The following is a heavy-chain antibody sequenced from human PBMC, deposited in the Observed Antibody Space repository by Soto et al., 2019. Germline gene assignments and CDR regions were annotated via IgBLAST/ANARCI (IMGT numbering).Heavy chain of an antibody. Sequence: GSLRHSCAAAGFTFSSYGMHWVRQAPGKGLEWVAVISYDGSNKYYADSVKGRFTISRDNSKNTLYLQMNSLRAEDTAVYYCAKDLQPLRYYYYGMDVWGQGT. CDR1: GFTFSSYG. D-gene: IGHD3-16*02. CDR3: AKDLQPLRYYYYGMDV. V-gene: IGHV3-30*18. CDR2: ISYDGSNK. J-gene: IGHJ6*02.